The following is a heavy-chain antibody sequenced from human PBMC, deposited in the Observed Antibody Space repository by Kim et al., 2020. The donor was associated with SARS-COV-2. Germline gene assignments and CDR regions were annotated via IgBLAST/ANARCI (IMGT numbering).Heavy chain of an antibody. CDR1: GFTFSAFA. V-gene: IGHV3-30-3*02. Sequence: GGSLRLSCAASGFTFSAFAIHWVRQAPGKGLEWVAVVSYDGSDKYYADSVKGRFTISRDNAKNTLYLQMNSLRTEDTAVYYCAKPRRDGLNLFDDWGQGTLVTVSS. CDR3: AKPRRDGLNLFDD. J-gene: IGHJ4*02. CDR2: VSYDGSDK.